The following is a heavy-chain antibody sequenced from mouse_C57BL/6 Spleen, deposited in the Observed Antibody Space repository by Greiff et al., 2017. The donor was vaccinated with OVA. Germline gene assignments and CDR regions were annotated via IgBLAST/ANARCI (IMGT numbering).Heavy chain of an antibody. CDR2: INPGSGGT. V-gene: IGHV1-54*01. D-gene: IGHD3-2*02. CDR3: ARGAAQATEIFDY. CDR1: GYAFTNYL. J-gene: IGHJ2*01. Sequence: QVQLQQSGAELVRPGTSVKVSCKASGYAFTNYLIEWVKQRPGQGLEWIGVINPGSGGTNYNEKFKGKATLTADKSSSTAYMQLSSLTSEDSAVYFCARGAAQATEIFDYWGQGTTLTVSS.